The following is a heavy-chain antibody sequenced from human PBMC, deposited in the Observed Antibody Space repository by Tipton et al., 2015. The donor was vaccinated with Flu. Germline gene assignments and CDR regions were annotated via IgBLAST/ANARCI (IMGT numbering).Heavy chain of an antibody. J-gene: IGHJ4*02. D-gene: IGHD6-13*01. CDR2: IYTSGST. Sequence: TLSLTCTVSGGSISSYYWSWIRQPAGKGLEWIGRIYTSGSTYYNPSLKSRVTISVDTSKNQFSLKLSSVTAADTAVYYCARAPPYSSNWYSFDYWGQGTLVTVSS. CDR3: ARAPPYSSNWYSFDY. CDR1: GGSISSYY. V-gene: IGHV4-4*07.